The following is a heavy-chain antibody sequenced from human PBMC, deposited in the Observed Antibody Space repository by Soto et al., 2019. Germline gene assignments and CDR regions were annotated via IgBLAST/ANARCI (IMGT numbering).Heavy chain of an antibody. Sequence: QVQLVQSGAEVKKPGSSVKVSCKASGGIFSTYAISWLRQAPGQGLEWMVGIIPIFGTPNYAQRFQGRVTMTADESTTTSYMELSRLKSEDTAVYYCARDRDDYGSGNYYNRIDFWGQGTLVTVSS. J-gene: IGHJ4*02. D-gene: IGHD3-10*01. CDR2: IIPIFGTP. CDR3: ARDRDDYGSGNYYNRIDF. CDR1: GGIFSTYA. V-gene: IGHV1-69*01.